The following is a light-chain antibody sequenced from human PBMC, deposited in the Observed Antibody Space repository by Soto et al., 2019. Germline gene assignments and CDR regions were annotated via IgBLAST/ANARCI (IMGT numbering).Light chain of an antibody. Sequence: QAVLTQPPSVSAAPGQEVTISCSGSSSNLGNNYVSWYQQLPGTAPKLLIYDNNMRPSGTPDRFSGSKSGTSAALAITGLQTGDEADYYCGTWDTRLGVVVFGGGTKLTVL. CDR1: SSNLGNNY. CDR3: GTWDTRLGVVV. J-gene: IGLJ2*01. V-gene: IGLV1-51*01. CDR2: DNN.